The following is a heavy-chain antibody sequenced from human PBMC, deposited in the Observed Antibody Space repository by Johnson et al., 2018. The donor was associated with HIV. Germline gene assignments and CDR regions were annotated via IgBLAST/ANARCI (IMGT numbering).Heavy chain of an antibody. CDR2: ISYDGSDK. V-gene: IGHV3-30*14. CDR1: GFTFSSYA. D-gene: IGHD1-26*01. J-gene: IGHJ3*01. Sequence: QVQLVESGGGVVQPGRSLRLSCAASGFTFSSYAMHWVRQAPAKGLQWVAVISYDGSDKDYADSVKGRFTISRDSSKNTLDLQMNSLRAEDTAVYYCVTADRGSAWGQGTTVTVSS. CDR3: VTADRGSA.